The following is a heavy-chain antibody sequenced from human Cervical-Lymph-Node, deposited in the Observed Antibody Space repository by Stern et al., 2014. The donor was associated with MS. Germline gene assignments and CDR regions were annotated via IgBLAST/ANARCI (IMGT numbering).Heavy chain of an antibody. V-gene: IGHV3-21*01. J-gene: IGHJ3*02. CDR3: ARDQGGKYYDSSGYYSDAFDI. CDR2: LSSSSSYI. CDR1: GFTFSSYS. Sequence: VQLVQSGGGLVKPGGSLRLSCAASGFTFSSYSMNWVRQAPGKGLEWVSSLSSSSSYIYYADSVKGRFTISRDNAKNSLYLQMNSLRAEDTAVYYCARDQGGKYYDSSGYYSDAFDIWGQGTMVTVSS. D-gene: IGHD3-22*01.